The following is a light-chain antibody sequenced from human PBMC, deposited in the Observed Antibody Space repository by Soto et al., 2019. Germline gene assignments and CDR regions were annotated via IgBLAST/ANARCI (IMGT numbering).Light chain of an antibody. Sequence: IEITRSPSTLSASVCDTVTITCRASQSISVSLAWYQQKPGKAPNLLIYDASTLQGGVPSRFSGSGSGTEFTLTVTSLQPEDFATYFCQQYDKYSTFGRGTKVDIK. CDR1: QSISVS. CDR3: QQYDKYST. V-gene: IGKV1-5*01. CDR2: DAS. J-gene: IGKJ1*01.